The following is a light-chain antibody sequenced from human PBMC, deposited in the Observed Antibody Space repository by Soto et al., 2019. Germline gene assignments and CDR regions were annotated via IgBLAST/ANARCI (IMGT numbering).Light chain of an antibody. CDR1: QNIISN. CDR3: QKYNNWPIT. V-gene: IGKV3-15*01. CDR2: GAS. Sequence: EIVMTQSPSTLSVSPGETATLSCRASQNIISNLAWYQQKPSQAPRLLIYGASTRATGLPNRFSGSGSGTEFNLTISRLQSEDFAVYYCQKYNNWPITCGQGTRLEIK. J-gene: IGKJ5*01.